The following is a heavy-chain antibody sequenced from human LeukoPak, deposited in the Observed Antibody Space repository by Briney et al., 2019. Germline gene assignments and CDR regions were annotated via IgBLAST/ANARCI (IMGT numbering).Heavy chain of an antibody. CDR2: ISHSGDRT. D-gene: IGHD3-9*01. J-gene: IGHJ4*02. V-gene: IGHV3-23*01. CDR1: GFTFRSYV. Sequence: GGSLRLSCAASGFTFRSYVMNWVRQAPGKGLEWVSAISHSGDRTYYADSVKGRFTISRDNSKNILYLQMNSLRAEDTAVYYCARDNSLRYFDWLLAYYFDYWGQGTLVTVSS. CDR3: ARDNSLRYFDWLLAYYFDY.